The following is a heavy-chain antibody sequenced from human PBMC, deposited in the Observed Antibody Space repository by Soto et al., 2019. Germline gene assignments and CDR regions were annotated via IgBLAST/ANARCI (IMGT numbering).Heavy chain of an antibody. CDR3: AREDSSGWSGESLDV. V-gene: IGHV4-34*01. CDR2: IDQSGSS. Sequence: PSETLSLTCAVYGESLRGHSWNWIRQPPGKWLEWVGEIDQSGSSNYNPSLKSRANISVDTSQNQFSLRLSSMTAADTGVYYCAREDSSGWSGESLDVWGQGXTVTVYS. D-gene: IGHD6-19*01. CDR1: GESLRGHS. J-gene: IGHJ6*02.